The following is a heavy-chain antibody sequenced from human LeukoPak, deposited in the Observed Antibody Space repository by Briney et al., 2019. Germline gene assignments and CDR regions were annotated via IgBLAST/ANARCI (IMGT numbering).Heavy chain of an antibody. CDR1: GFTFSSYS. D-gene: IGHD2-21*01. CDR2: ISSSSSYI. V-gene: IGHV3-21*01. Sequence: GGSLRLSCAASGFTFSSYSMNWVRQAPGKGLEWVSSISSSSSYIYYADSVKGRFTISRDNAKNSLYLQMNSLRAEDTAVYYCARELLGGGDLAVDVYFQHWGQGTLVTVSS. J-gene: IGHJ1*01. CDR3: ARELLGGGDLAVDVYFQH.